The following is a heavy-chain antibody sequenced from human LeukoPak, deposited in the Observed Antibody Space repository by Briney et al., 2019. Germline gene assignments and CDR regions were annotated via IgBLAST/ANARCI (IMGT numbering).Heavy chain of an antibody. CDR1: GFTFSSYA. CDR3: AILEAYGDGPKIDY. V-gene: IGHV3-23*01. D-gene: IGHD4-17*01. Sequence: GGSLRLSCAASGFTFSSYAMSWVRQAPGKGLEWVSAISGSGGSTYYADSVKGRFTISRGNSKNTLYLQMNSLRAEDTAVYYCAILEAYGDGPKIDYWGQGTLVTVSS. J-gene: IGHJ4*02. CDR2: ISGSGGST.